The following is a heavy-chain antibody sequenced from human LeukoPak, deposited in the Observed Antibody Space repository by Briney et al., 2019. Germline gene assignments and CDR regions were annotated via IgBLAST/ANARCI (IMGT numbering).Heavy chain of an antibody. D-gene: IGHD3-3*01. CDR2: IRYDGSNK. J-gene: IGHJ4*02. CDR3: AKDRQTITIFGVVNTPRANFDY. V-gene: IGHV3-30*02. Sequence: GGSLRLSCAASGFSFSRYDIHWVRQAPGRGLEWVAFIRYDGSNKNYADSVKGRFTISRDNFMSTVYLQMNSLRAEDTAVYYCAKDRQTITIFGVVNTPRANFDYWGQGTLVTVSS. CDR1: GFSFSRYD.